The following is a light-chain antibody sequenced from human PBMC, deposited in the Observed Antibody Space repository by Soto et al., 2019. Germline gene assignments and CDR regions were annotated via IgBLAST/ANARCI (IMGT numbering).Light chain of an antibody. CDR3: QQYNNWPT. Sequence: VMTQSRATLSGSPGGRPTLSCRASQSVDSTLAWYQQKPGQAPRLLIHSASARAPGFSARFSASGSGTEFTLTISSLQSEDFAVYYCQQYNNWPTFGQGTRLEIK. CDR2: SAS. CDR1: QSVDST. J-gene: IGKJ5*01. V-gene: IGKV3-15*01.